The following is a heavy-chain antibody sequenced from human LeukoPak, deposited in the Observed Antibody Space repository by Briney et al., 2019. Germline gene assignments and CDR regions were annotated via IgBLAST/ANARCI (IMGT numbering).Heavy chain of an antibody. CDR1: GFTFSSYA. J-gene: IGHJ4*02. CDR3: ARDTYYYDSSGYFDY. D-gene: IGHD3-22*01. Sequence: GGSLRLSCAASGFTFSSYAMHWVRQAPGKGLEWVSGINWNGGSTGYADSVKGRFTISRDNAKNSLYLQMNSLRAEDTALYYCARDTYYYDSSGYFDYWGQGTLVTVSS. V-gene: IGHV3-20*04. CDR2: INWNGGST.